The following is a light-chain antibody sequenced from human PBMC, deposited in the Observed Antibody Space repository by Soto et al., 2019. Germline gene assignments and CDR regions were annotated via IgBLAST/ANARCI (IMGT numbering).Light chain of an antibody. Sequence: EIEMSVGPASISGCVGDTDTVTCRASQSVSGWLAWYQQKPGEAPKLLIYDASALPRGVPSRFSGSGSGTKFTLTIASPQPDDFATYSCQQYETFPGTFGPGTKVDIK. CDR3: QQYETFPGT. V-gene: IGKV1-5*01. J-gene: IGKJ1*01. CDR2: DAS. CDR1: QSVSGW.